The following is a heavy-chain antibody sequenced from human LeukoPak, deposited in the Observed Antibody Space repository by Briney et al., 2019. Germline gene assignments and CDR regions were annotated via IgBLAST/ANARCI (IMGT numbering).Heavy chain of an antibody. V-gene: IGHV3-7*01. CDR2: LKQDGTVK. J-gene: IGHJ5*02. Sequence: GGSLRLSCAASGFTFRYYWMSWVRQAPGMGLEWVANLKQDGTVKYYADSVEGRFTISRDNAKNSLYLQMDSLTADDTAFYYCVRTEGFDPWGQGTLVTVSS. CDR3: VRTEGFDP. CDR1: GFTFRYYW.